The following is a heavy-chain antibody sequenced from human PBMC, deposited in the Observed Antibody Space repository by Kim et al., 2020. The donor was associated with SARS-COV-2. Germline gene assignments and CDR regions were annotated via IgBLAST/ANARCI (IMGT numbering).Heavy chain of an antibody. CDR3: ARDVRLDGDYEGPIDY. V-gene: IGHV1-2*02. D-gene: IGHD4-17*01. CDR2: INPNSGGT. J-gene: IGHJ4*02. CDR1: GYTFTGYY. Sequence: ASVKVSCKASGYTFTGYYMHWVRQAPGQGLEWMGWINPNSGGTNYAQKFQGRVTMTRDTSISTAYMELSRLRSDDTAVYYCARDVRLDGDYEGPIDYWGQGTLVTVSS.